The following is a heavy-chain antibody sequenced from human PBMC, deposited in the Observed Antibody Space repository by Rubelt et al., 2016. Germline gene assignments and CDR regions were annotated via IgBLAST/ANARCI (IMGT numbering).Heavy chain of an antibody. D-gene: IGHD2-15*01. CDR2: INPNSGGT. J-gene: IGHJ4*02. CDR3: ARDYCRGGSCYSVFDY. V-gene: IGHV1-2*02. CDR1: GYTFTGYY. Sequence: QVQLVQSGAEVKKPGASVKVSCKASGYTFTGYYMHWVRQAPGQGLEWMGWINPNSGGTNYAQKFQGRVTMTRDTSIGTAYMGLSRLRSDDTAVYYCARDYCRGGSCYSVFDYWGQGTLVTVAS.